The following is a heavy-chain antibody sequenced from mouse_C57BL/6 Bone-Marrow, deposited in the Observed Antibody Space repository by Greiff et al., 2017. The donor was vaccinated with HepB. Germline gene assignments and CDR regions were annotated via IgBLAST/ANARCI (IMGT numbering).Heavy chain of an antibody. CDR2: IYPGSGNT. J-gene: IGHJ3*01. D-gene: IGHD2-4*01. V-gene: IGHV1-76*01. CDR1: GYTFTDYY. Sequence: VQLQQSGAELVRPGASVKLSCKASGYTFTDYYINWVKQRPGQGLDWIARIYPGSGNTYYNEKFKGKATLTAEKSSSTAYMQLSSLTSEDYAVYFCAREEIIYYDYDGEGFAYWGQGTLVTVSA. CDR3: AREEIIYYDYDGEGFAY.